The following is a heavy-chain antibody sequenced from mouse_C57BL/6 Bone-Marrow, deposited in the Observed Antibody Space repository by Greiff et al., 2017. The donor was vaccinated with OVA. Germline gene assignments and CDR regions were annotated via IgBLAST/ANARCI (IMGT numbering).Heavy chain of an antibody. D-gene: IGHD1-1*01. V-gene: IGHV1-69*01. J-gene: IGHJ2*01. CDR3: ARGPNYYGRFDY. CDR2: IDPSDSYT. Sequence: QVQLQQSGAELVMPGASVKLSCKASGYTFTSYWMHWVKQRPGQGLEWIGEIDPSDSYTNYNQKFKGKSTLTVDKSSSTAYMQLSSLTSEDSAVYYCARGPNYYGRFDYWGQGTTLTVSS. CDR1: GYTFTSYW.